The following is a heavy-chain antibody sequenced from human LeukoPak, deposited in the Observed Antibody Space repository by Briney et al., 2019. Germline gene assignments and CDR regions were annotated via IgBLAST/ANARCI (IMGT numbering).Heavy chain of an antibody. Sequence: GGSLRLSCAASGFTFSSYAMSRVRQAPGKGLEWVSAISGSGGSTYYADSVKGRFTISRDNSKNTLYLQMNSLRAEDTAVYYCAKDYLGIAVAGTHDYWGQGTLVTVSS. V-gene: IGHV3-23*01. CDR3: AKDYLGIAVAGTHDY. J-gene: IGHJ4*02. CDR2: ISGSGGST. D-gene: IGHD6-19*01. CDR1: GFTFSSYA.